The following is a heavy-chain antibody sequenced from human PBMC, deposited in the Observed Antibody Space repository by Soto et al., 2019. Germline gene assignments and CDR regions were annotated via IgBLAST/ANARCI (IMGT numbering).Heavy chain of an antibody. CDR2: IISSGRTI. J-gene: IGHJ4*02. CDR3: ATSKLRYFDYTWDY. CDR1: GFTFSDYY. D-gene: IGHD3-9*01. V-gene: IGHV3-11*01. Sequence: QVQLVESGGGLVKPGGSLRLSCAASGFTFSDYYMSWIRQAPGKGREWVSYIISSGRTIYYADSVRVRFTISRDNAKNSLYLQMNILRAEDTAVYYCATSKLRYFDYTWDYWGQGTLVTVSS.